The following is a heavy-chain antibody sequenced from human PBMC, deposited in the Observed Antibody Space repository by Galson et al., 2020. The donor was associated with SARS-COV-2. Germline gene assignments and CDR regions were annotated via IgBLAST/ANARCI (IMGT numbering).Heavy chain of an antibody. CDR2: ISYDGNTA. J-gene: IGHJ4*02. V-gene: IGHV3-30*04. D-gene: IGHD3-3*01. CDR1: GFTFSTYA. CDR3: AREVDDYTSSYFDY. Sequence: SGGSLRLSCAASGFTFSTYAMHWVRQAPGKGLEWVAIISYDGNTAYNSDSVKGRFTISRDNSKNTLYLQLNSLRAEDTAVYYCAREVDDYTSSYFDYWGQGTLVTVSS.